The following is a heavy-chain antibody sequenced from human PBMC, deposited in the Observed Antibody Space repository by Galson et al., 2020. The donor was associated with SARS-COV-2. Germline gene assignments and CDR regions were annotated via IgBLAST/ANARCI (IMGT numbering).Heavy chain of an antibody. V-gene: IGHV1-2*02. CDR1: GYTFTGYY. CDR3: ASGGPEYSSSWYWDY. Sequence: ASVKVSCKASGYTFTGYYMHWVRQAPGQGLEWMGWINPNSGGTNYAQKFQGRVTMTRDTSISTAYMELSRLRSDDTAVYYCASGGPEYSSSWYWDYWGQGTLVTVSS. D-gene: IGHD6-13*01. J-gene: IGHJ4*02. CDR2: INPNSGGT.